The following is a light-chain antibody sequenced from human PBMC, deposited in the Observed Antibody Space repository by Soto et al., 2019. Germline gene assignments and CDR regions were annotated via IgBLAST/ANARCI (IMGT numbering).Light chain of an antibody. CDR3: QQYINRWT. CDR1: QSIRTW. J-gene: IGKJ1*01. CDR2: KAS. V-gene: IGKV1-5*03. Sequence: DIPMTQSPSTLSASVGDRVTITCRASQSIRTWLAWYQQKPGKAPKLLIYKASSLQSGVPSRFSGSGSGTECTVTISSLQPDDSATYYCQQYINRWTFGQGTKVEIK.